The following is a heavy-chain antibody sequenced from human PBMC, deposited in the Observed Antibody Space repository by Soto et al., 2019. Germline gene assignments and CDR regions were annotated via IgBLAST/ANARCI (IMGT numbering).Heavy chain of an antibody. CDR1: GFTFSGSA. Sequence: GGSLRLSCAASGFTFSGSAMHWVRQASGKGLEWVGRIRSKANSYATAYAASVKGRFTISRDDSKNTAYLQMNSLKTEDTAVYYCTRHPYDSSGYYYPPFDYWGQGTLVTVSS. V-gene: IGHV3-73*01. D-gene: IGHD3-22*01. CDR2: IRSKANSYAT. J-gene: IGHJ4*02. CDR3: TRHPYDSSGYYYPPFDY.